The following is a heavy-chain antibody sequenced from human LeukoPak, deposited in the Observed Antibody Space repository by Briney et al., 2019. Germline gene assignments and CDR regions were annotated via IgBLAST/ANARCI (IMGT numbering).Heavy chain of an antibody. CDR1: GFTFSSYA. CDR2: ISESSSHT. D-gene: IGHD5-24*01. J-gene: IGHJ6*02. Sequence: GGSLRLSCAASGFTFSSYAMSWVRQAPGKGLEWVSYISESSSHTYYVDSVKGRFTISRDNAKNSLYLQMSSLRAEDTGIYYCARDRAVKARIGGMDVWGQGTTVIVSS. V-gene: IGHV3-21*06. CDR3: ARDRAVKARIGGMDV.